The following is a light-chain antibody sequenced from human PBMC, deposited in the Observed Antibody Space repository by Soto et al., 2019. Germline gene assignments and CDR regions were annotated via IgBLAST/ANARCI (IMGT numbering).Light chain of an antibody. CDR1: QSVRTN. V-gene: IGKV3-11*01. Sequence: EVMMTQFPDTVSVPAGETVTLSCGASQSVRTNLAWYQQRPGQAPRLLIHYASTRASDIPARFSGSGSGTDFTLTISSLEPEDSAVYYCQQRHMWPITFGQGTRLEIK. J-gene: IGKJ5*01. CDR3: QQRHMWPIT. CDR2: YAS.